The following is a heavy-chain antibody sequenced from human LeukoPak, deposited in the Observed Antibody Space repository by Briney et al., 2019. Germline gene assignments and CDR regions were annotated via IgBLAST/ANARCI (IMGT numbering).Heavy chain of an antibody. CDR3: ARLHYIYYDRDNWFDP. V-gene: IGHV3-7*01. Sequence: GGSLRLSCAASGFTFSSYWMSWVRQAPGKGLEWVANIKQDGSEKYYVDSVKGRFTISRDNAKNSLYLQMNSLSAEDTAVYYCARLHYIYYDRDNWFDPWGQGTLVTVSS. CDR2: IKQDGSEK. J-gene: IGHJ5*02. D-gene: IGHD3-22*01. CDR1: GFTFSSYW.